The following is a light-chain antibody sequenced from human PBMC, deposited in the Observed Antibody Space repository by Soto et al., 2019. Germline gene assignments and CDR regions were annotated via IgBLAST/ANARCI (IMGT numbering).Light chain of an antibody. CDR1: QSVSKW. CDR2: DAS. V-gene: IGKV1-5*01. Sequence: DIQMTQSPSTLSASVGDRVTITCRASQSVSKWLAWYQQQPGKAPKLLIYDASTLESGVPARFSGSGSGTEFNLTITRLQSDDFPTYYRQQYETSSPTFGQGTKVEIK. CDR3: QQYETSSPT. J-gene: IGKJ1*01.